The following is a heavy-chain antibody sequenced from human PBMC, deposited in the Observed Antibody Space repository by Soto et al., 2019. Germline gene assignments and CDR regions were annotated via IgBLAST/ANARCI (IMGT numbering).Heavy chain of an antibody. CDR2: IYYSGST. D-gene: IGHD5-18*01. Sequence: SETLSLTCTVSGGSISSSSYYWGWIRQPPGKGLEWIGYIYYSGSTYYNPSLKSRVTISVDTSKNQFSLKLSSVTAADTAVYYCARHGYSLGYVWGQRTTVTVSS. J-gene: IGHJ6*02. V-gene: IGHV4-31*03. CDR3: ARHGYSLGYV. CDR1: GGSISSSSYY.